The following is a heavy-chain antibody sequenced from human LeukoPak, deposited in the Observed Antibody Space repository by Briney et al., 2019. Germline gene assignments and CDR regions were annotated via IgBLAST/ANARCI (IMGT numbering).Heavy chain of an antibody. CDR3: ARELGDFWSGYSPDYYYYMDV. CDR2: IIPIFGTA. Sequence: SVKVSCKASGGTFSSYAISWVRQAPGQGLEWMGGIIPIFGTANYAQKFQGRVTITTDESTGTAYMELSSLRSEDTAVYYCARELGDFWSGYSPDYYYYMDVWGKGTTVTVSS. J-gene: IGHJ6*03. V-gene: IGHV1-69*05. CDR1: GGTFSSYA. D-gene: IGHD3-3*01.